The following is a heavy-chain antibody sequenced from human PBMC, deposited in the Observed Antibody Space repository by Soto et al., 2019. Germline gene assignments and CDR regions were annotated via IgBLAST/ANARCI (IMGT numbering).Heavy chain of an antibody. CDR3: ARARRDCSSTSCRQLDY. CDR1: GGSISSGGYY. J-gene: IGHJ4*02. V-gene: IGHV4-31*03. CDR2: IYYSGST. Sequence: SETLSLTCTVSGGSISSGGYYWSWIRQHPGKGLEWIGYIYYSGSTYYNPSLKSRVTISVDTSKNQFSLKLSSVTAADTAVYYCARARRDCSSTSCRQLDYWGQRTLVPVSS. D-gene: IGHD2-2*01.